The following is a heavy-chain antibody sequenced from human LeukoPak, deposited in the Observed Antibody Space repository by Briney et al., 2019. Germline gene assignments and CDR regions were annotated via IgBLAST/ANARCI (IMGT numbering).Heavy chain of an antibody. D-gene: IGHD2-8*02. CDR1: GFTFDDYA. CDR3: AKDNLTESYYFDY. V-gene: IGHV3-9*01. J-gene: IGHJ4*02. Sequence: PGGSLRLSCAASGFTFDDYAMHWVRQAPGKGLEWVSGISWNSGSIGYADSVKGRFTISRDNATNSLYLQMNSLRAEDTALYYCAKDNLTESYYFDYWGQGTLVTVSS. CDR2: ISWNSGSI.